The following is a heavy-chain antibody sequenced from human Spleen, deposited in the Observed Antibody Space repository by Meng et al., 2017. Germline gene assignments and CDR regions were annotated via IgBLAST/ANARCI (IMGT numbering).Heavy chain of an antibody. CDR2: IYYSGST. CDR1: GGSSSSSRYY. Sequence: EALKISCTVSGGSSSSSRYYWGWVREPPGEGVEWIGRIYYSGSTYYNPSLKITVTISVATSKNQFSLKLSSVTAADTAVYYCASDPGYYDSTYWGQGTLVTVSS. J-gene: IGHJ4*02. V-gene: IGHV4-39*07. CDR3: ASDPGYYDSTY. D-gene: IGHD3-22*01.